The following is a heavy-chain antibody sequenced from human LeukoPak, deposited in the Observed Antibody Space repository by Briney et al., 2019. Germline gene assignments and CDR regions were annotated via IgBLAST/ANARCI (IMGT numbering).Heavy chain of an antibody. J-gene: IGHJ4*02. CDR2: LSGNGDFT. Sequence: GGSLRLSCAASGFTFSNYAMSWVRQAPGKGLEWVSALSGNGDFTYYADSVKGRFTISRDNSKNTLYPQMNTLRAEDTAIYYCAKARDYYVIAEYYFDHWGQGTLVTVSS. CDR1: GFTFSNYA. V-gene: IGHV3-23*01. D-gene: IGHD3-10*02. CDR3: AKARDYYVIAEYYFDH.